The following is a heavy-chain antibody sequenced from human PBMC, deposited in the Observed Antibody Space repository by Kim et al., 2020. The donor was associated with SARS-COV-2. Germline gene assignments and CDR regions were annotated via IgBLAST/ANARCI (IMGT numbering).Heavy chain of an antibody. J-gene: IGHJ6*02. Sequence: GGSLRLSCAASGFTFGDYAMHWVRQAPGKGLEWVSGISWNSGSIGYADSVKGRFTISRDNAKNSLYLQMNSLRAEDTALYYCAKDISFRDYYGMDVWGQGTTVTVSS. CDR1: GFTFGDYA. V-gene: IGHV3-9*01. CDR3: AKDISFRDYYGMDV. CDR2: ISWNSGSI.